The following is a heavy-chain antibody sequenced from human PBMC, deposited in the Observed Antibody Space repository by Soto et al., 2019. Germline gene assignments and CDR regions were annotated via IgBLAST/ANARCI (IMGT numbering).Heavy chain of an antibody. D-gene: IGHD3-10*01. CDR1: GCSISSYS. V-gene: IGHV4-59*01. CDR2: IYYSGST. J-gene: IGHJ6*02. Sequence: SETLSLTCTVSGCSISSYSWSWIRQSPGQGLEWIGDIYYSGSTNYNPSLKSRVCLSVDPSKNQFSLKLSSVTAADTAVYYCARLYGSGSRYYYYGIDVWGQGTTVTVSS. CDR3: ARLYGSGSRYYYYGIDV.